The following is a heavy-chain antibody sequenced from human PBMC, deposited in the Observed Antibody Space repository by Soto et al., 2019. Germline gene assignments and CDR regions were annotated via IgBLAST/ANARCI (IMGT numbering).Heavy chain of an antibody. J-gene: IGHJ3*02. CDR3: ARVERGTATTVVDAFDI. CDR2: INYSGST. Sequence: SETLSLACTVSGGSISSYYWSWIRQPPGKGLEWIGYINYSGSTNYNPSLKSRVTISVDTSKNQFSLKMSSVTAADTALYYCARVERGTATTVVDAFDIWGPGTMVTVSS. V-gene: IGHV4-59*12. D-gene: IGHD1-1*01. CDR1: GGSISSYY.